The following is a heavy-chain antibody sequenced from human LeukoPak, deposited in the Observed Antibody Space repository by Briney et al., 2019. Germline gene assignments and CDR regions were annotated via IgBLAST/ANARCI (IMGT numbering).Heavy chain of an antibody. J-gene: IGHJ2*01. V-gene: IGHV3-30*14. CDR1: GFTFSTYA. CDR2: ISYDGITK. D-gene: IGHD6-19*01. Sequence: PGGSLRLSCAASGFTFSTYAIHWVRQAPGRGLEWVAYISYDGITKYYADSVKGRFPISRDNSENILYIQVNSLRVEDTAVYYCARDAGAVAGTTYWYFDLWGRGTLVIVSS. CDR3: ARDAGAVAGTTYWYFDL.